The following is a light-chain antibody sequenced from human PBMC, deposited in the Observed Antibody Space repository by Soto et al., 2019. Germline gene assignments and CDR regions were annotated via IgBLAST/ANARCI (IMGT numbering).Light chain of an antibody. CDR1: QSVNSY. CDR2: DAS. V-gene: IGKV3-11*01. J-gene: IGKJ2*01. Sequence: EIVLTQSPATLSLSPGERATLSCRASQSVNSYLAWYQQKPGQAPRLLIYDASHRATGIPARFSGSGSGTDFTLTISSLEFEDSAVYYCQQRSYWPPYTFGQGTKLEIK. CDR3: QQRSYWPPYT.